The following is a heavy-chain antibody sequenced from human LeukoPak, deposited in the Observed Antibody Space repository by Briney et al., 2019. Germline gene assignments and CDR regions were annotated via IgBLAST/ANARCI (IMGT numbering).Heavy chain of an antibody. CDR2: IYYSGST. CDR1: GGSISSYY. D-gene: IGHD6-13*01. CDR3: ARQTRTWGIQDY. Sequence: PSETLSLTCTVSGGSISSYYWSWIRQPPGRGLEWIGHIYYSGSTNYNPSLKSRVTISLDTSKNQFSLNLTSVTAADTAVYYCARQTRTWGIQDYWGQGTLVTVSS. J-gene: IGHJ4*02. V-gene: IGHV4-59*08.